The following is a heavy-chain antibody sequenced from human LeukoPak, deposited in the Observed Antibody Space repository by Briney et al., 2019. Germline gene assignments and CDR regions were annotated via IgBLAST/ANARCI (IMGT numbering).Heavy chain of an antibody. V-gene: IGHV1-8*01. D-gene: IGHD3-10*01. CDR3: ARGGGRITMVRGVIEWYFQH. CDR1: GYTFTSYD. J-gene: IGHJ1*01. Sequence: ASVKVSCKASGYTFTSYDINWVRQATGQGLEWMGWMNPNSGNTGYAQKFQGRVTMTRNTSISTAYMELSSLRSEDTAVYYCARGGGRITMVRGVIEWYFQHWGQGTLVTVSS. CDR2: MNPNSGNT.